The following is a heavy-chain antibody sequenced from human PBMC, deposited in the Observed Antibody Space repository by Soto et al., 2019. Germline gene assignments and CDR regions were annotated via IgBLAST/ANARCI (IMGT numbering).Heavy chain of an antibody. D-gene: IGHD5-12*01. CDR3: VRVVAIPGYPDN. CDR2: IVPIVDTS. Sequence: QVQLVQSGAEVWQPASSVKVSCKTSGGTFSSYAISWVRQAPGQGLEWMGGIVPIVDTSTYAQKFQGRVTITADESTRTAYMELSSLRSDDTAIYYCVRVVAIPGYPDNWGQGTLVTVSS. V-gene: IGHV1-69*12. CDR1: GGTFSSYA. J-gene: IGHJ4*02.